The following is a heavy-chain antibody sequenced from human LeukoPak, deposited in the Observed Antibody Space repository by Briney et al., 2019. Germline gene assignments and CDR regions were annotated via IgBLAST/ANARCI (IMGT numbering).Heavy chain of an antibody. Sequence: ASVKVSCKASGYTFTSYGISWARQAPGQGLEWMGWISAYNGNTNYAQKLQGRVTMTTDTSTSTAYMELRSLRSDDTAVYCCARDLDFWSGNYYYGMDVWGQGTTVTVSS. J-gene: IGHJ6*02. V-gene: IGHV1-18*01. CDR1: GYTFTSYG. CDR3: ARDLDFWSGNYYYGMDV. D-gene: IGHD3-3*01. CDR2: ISAYNGNT.